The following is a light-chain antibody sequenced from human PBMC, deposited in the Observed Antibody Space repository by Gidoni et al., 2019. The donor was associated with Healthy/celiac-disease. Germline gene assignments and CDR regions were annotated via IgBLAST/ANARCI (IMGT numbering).Light chain of an antibody. Sequence: QSVLTQPPSVSGAPRQTVTISCTGSSSNIGAGYDVPWYQQLPGTAPKLLIYGNSNRPSGVPDRFSGSKSDTPASLAITGLQAEDEADYYCQSYDSSLSGSVFGGGTKLTVL. CDR2: GNS. J-gene: IGLJ3*02. CDR3: QSYDSSLSGSV. CDR1: SSNIGAGYD. V-gene: IGLV1-40*01.